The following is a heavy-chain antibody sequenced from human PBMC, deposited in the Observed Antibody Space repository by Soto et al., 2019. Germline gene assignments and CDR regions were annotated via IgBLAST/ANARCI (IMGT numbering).Heavy chain of an antibody. J-gene: IGHJ6*02. Sequence: EVQLVESGGGLVQPGGSLRLSCAAAGFTFSSYWMHWVRQAPGKGLVWVSRINSDGSTTFYADSVKGRFTISRDNAKNTLYLQMNSLRAEDTAVYYCASGIQNRYGMDVWGQGTTVTVSS. CDR3: ASGIQNRYGMDV. CDR2: INSDGSTT. CDR1: GFTFSSYW. V-gene: IGHV3-74*01. D-gene: IGHD5-18*01.